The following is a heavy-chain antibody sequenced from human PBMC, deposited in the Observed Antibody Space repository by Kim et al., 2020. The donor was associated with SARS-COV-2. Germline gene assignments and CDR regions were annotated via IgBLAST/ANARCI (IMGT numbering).Heavy chain of an antibody. D-gene: IGHD6-6*01. CDR1: GFTFSSYE. V-gene: IGHV3-48*03. Sequence: GGSLRLSCAASGFTFSSYEMNWVRQAPGKGLEWVSYISSSGSTIYYADSVKGRFTISRDNAKNSLYLQMNSLRAEDTAVYYCAGAYSSSSGRGYFYYYYYNMDVRGKGTKVTVSS. CDR2: ISSSGSTI. CDR3: AGAYSSSSGRGYFYYYYYNMDV. J-gene: IGHJ6*03.